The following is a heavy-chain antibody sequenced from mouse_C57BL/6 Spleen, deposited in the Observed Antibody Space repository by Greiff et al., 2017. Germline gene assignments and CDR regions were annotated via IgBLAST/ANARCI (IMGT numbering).Heavy chain of an antibody. CDR2: INPYNGGT. CDR1: GYTFTDYY. Sequence: VQLQQSGPVLVKPGASVKMSCKASGYTFTDYYMNWVKQSHGKSLEWIGVINPYNGGTSYNPKFKGKATFTVDKSSSTAYMELNSLTSEDSAVYYCARDTTDFDYWGQGTTLTVSS. J-gene: IGHJ2*01. CDR3: ARDTTDFDY. D-gene: IGHD1-1*01. V-gene: IGHV1-19*01.